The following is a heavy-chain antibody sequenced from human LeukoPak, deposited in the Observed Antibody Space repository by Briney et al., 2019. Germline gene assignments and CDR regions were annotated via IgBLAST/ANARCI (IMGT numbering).Heavy chain of an antibody. CDR3: AREGGYYYDSSGPFYH. J-gene: IGHJ4*02. D-gene: IGHD3-22*01. CDR1: GFIFRDFY. Sequence: PGGSLRLSCAASGFIFRDFYMSWIRQAPGKGLEWVAFISSSGGTVHYADSVKGRFTISRDNAKKALYLQMNSLRAEDTAVYYCAREGGYYYDSSGPFYHWGQGTVVTVSS. V-gene: IGHV3-11*01. CDR2: ISSSGGTV.